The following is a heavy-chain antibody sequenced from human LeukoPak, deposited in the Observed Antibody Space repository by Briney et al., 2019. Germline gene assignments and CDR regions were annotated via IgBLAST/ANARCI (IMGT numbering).Heavy chain of an antibody. V-gene: IGHV3-20*04. CDR3: ARGGGKGYYDSSGYYNFDY. Sequence: GGSLRLSCAASGFTFDDYGMSWVRQAPGKGQEWVSGINWNGGSTGYADSVKGRFTISRDNAKNSLYLQMNSLRAEDTALYYCARGGGKGYYDSSGYYNFDYWGQGTLVTVSS. D-gene: IGHD3-22*01. CDR1: GFTFDDYG. CDR2: INWNGGST. J-gene: IGHJ4*02.